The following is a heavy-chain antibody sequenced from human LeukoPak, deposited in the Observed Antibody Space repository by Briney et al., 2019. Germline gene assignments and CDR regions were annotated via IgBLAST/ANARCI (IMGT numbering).Heavy chain of an antibody. J-gene: IGHJ4*02. CDR1: GGSISSGDYY. D-gene: IGHD3-10*01. V-gene: IGHV4-30-4*01. CDR3: ARERGGVWFGELSPFDY. Sequence: SETLSLTCTVSGGSISSGDYYWSWIRQPPGKGLEWIGYIYYSGSTYYNPSLKSRDTISVDTSKNQFSLKLSSVTAADTAVYYCARERGGVWFGELSPFDYWGQGTLVTVSS. CDR2: IYYSGST.